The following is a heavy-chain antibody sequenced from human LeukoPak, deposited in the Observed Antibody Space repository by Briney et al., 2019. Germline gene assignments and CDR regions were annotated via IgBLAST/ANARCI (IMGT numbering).Heavy chain of an antibody. D-gene: IGHD3-22*01. Sequence: PSETLSLTCTVSGGSISSSTYYWGWIRQSPGKGLEWIGSVHYSGGSYYNPSLKSRVTISLNTSKNQFSLKLSSVTAADTAVYYCARDANYYDSSGLPVFDYWGQGTLVTVSS. CDR3: ARDANYYDSSGLPVFDY. CDR2: VHYSGGS. CDR1: GGSISSSTYY. J-gene: IGHJ4*02. V-gene: IGHV4-39*07.